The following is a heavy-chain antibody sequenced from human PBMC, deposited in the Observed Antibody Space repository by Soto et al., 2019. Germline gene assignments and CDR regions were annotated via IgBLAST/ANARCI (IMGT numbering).Heavy chain of an antibody. CDR2: INPSGGST. Sequence: QVQLVQSGAEVKKPGASVKVSCKASGYTFTSYYMHWVRQAPGQGLEWMGIINPSGGSTSYAQKFQGRVTMTRDTSTSTVYLELSSLRSEDTAVYYCARDHRNDYGDYWGQGPLVTVSS. CDR3: ARDHRNDYGDY. D-gene: IGHD4-17*01. V-gene: IGHV1-46*01. J-gene: IGHJ4*02. CDR1: GYTFTSYY.